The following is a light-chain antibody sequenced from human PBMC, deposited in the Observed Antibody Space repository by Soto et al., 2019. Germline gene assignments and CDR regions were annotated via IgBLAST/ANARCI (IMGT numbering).Light chain of an antibody. CDR2: GAS. CDR1: QSVSSTY. V-gene: IGKV3-20*01. Sequence: EIVLTQSPGTLSLSPGERATLSCRASQSVSSTYLAWYQQKPGQAPRLLIYGASSRATGIPDRFSGSGSGTDVTLTISRLEHEDFVLYYCQHYGSLVLTFGGGTKVEIK. J-gene: IGKJ4*01. CDR3: QHYGSLVLT.